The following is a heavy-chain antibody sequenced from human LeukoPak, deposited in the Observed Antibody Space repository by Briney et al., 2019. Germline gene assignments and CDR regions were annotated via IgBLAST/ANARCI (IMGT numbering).Heavy chain of an antibody. V-gene: IGHV3-30*04. D-gene: IGHD3-16*01. CDR3: AREWGLAD. CDR1: GFTFSSYT. CDR2: ISYDGSNK. J-gene: IGHJ4*02. Sequence: PEGSLRLSCAASGFTFSSYTMHWVRQAPGKGLEWVAVISYDGSNKYYADSVKGRFTISRDNSKNTLYLQMNSLRAEDTAVYYCAREWGLADWGQGTLVTVSS.